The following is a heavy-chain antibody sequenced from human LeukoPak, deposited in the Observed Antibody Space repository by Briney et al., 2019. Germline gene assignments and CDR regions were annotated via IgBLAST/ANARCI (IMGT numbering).Heavy chain of an antibody. D-gene: IGHD5-18*01. CDR1: GFTFSDFG. V-gene: IGHV3-48*01. CDR3: ARDATPTQLWFRGSFDY. CDR2: ISSSSLSI. J-gene: IGHJ4*02. Sequence: PGRSLRLSCAASGFTFSDFGMTWVRQAPGKGLEWVSYISSSSLSIYYADSVKGRFTISRDNARNSLYLQMNSLRAEDTAMYYCARDATPTQLWFRGSFDYWGLGALVTVAS.